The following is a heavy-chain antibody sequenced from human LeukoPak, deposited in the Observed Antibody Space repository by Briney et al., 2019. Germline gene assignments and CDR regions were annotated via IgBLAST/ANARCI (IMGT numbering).Heavy chain of an antibody. Sequence: GRSLRLSCAASGFTFSSYGMHWVRQAPGKGLEWVAVISYDGSNKCYADSVKGRFTISRDNSKNTLYLQMNSLRAEDTAVYYCAKVRFGELLFGMDVWGQGTTVTVSS. D-gene: IGHD3-10*01. CDR2: ISYDGSNK. J-gene: IGHJ6*02. CDR1: GFTFSSYG. V-gene: IGHV3-30*18. CDR3: AKVRFGELLFGMDV.